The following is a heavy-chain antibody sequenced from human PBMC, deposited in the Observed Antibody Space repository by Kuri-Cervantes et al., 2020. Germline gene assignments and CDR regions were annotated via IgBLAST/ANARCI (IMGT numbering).Heavy chain of an antibody. CDR2: ISAYNGNT. CDR3: ARAQNPGGWGDGRFDP. Sequence: ASVKVSCKASGYTFTSYGISWVRQAPGQGLEWMGWISAYNGNTNYAQELQGRVTMTTDTSTSTAYMELRSLRSDDTAVYYCARAQNPGGWGDGRFDPWGQGTLVTVSS. CDR1: GYTFTSYG. V-gene: IGHV1-18*01. J-gene: IGHJ5*02. D-gene: IGHD6-19*01.